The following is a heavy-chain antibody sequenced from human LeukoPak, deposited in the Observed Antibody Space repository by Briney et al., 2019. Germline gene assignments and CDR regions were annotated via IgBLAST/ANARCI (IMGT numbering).Heavy chain of an antibody. CDR1: GFTFSSYS. CDR3: AMSGYSSSLPEY. D-gene: IGHD6-13*01. Sequence: GGSLRLSCAASGFTFSSYSMSWVRQAPGKGLEWVSSISSSSSYIYHADSVKGRFTISRDNAKNSLYLQMTSLRAEDTAVFYCAMSGYSSSLPEYWGQGTLVTVSS. J-gene: IGHJ4*02. CDR2: ISSSSSYI. V-gene: IGHV3-21*01.